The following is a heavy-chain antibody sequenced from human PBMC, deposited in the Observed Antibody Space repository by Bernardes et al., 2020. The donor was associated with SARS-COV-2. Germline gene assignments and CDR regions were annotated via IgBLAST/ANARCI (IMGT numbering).Heavy chain of an antibody. CDR3: ARDYHITVFGEVTTARLGMDV. Sequence: GSLRLSCTASGLSFSNHGMHWVRQAPGKGLEWVAVISPDGRNEYYADSVKGRFTISRDNSKNTLNLQMNSLRVEDTAVYYCARDYHITVFGEVTTARLGMDVWGQGTTVTVSS. CDR1: GLSFSNHG. CDR2: ISPDGRNE. J-gene: IGHJ6*02. D-gene: IGHD3-3*01. V-gene: IGHV3-30*03.